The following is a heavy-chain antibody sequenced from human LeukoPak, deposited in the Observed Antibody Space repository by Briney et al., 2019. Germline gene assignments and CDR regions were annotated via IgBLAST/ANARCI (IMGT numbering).Heavy chain of an antibody. J-gene: IGHJ3*02. V-gene: IGHV4-59*08. CDR1: GVSISSYD. CDR3: ARLGPVEMATGRAFDI. CDR2: IYYSGST. D-gene: IGHD5-24*01. Sequence: SETLSLTCTVSGVSISSYDWSWIRQPPGKGLEWIGYIYYSGSTNYNPSLKSRVTISVDTSKNQFSLKLSSVTAADTAVYYCARLGPVEMATGRAFDIWGQGTMVTVSS.